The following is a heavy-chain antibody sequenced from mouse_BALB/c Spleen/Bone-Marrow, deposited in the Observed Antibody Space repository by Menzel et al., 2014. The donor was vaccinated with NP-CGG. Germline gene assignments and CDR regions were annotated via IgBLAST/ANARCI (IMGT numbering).Heavy chain of an antibody. CDR1: GFYIKDTY. CDR3: ATYYRYDRRFAY. D-gene: IGHD2-14*01. CDR2: IDPANGNT. V-gene: IGHV14-3*02. J-gene: IGHJ3*01. Sequence: VQLQQSGAELVKPGASVKLSCTASGFYIKDTYMHWVKQRPEQGLEWIGRIDPANGNTKYDPKFQGKATITADTSSNTAYLQLSSLTSEDTAVYYCATYYRYDRRFAYWGQGTLVTVSA.